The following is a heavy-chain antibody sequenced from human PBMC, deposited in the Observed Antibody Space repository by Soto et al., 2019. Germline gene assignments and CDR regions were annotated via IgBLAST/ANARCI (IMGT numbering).Heavy chain of an antibody. D-gene: IGHD3-22*01. CDR1: GFTFSSYA. V-gene: IGHV3-23*01. J-gene: IGHJ4*02. CDR2: ISCSGGST. Sequence: GGSLRLSCAASGFTFSSYAMSWVRQAPGKGLEWVSAISCSGGSTYYADSVKGRFTISRDNSKNTLYLQMNSLRAEDTAVYYCAKGGLYDSSGYFDYWGRGTLVTVSS. CDR3: AKGGLYDSSGYFDY.